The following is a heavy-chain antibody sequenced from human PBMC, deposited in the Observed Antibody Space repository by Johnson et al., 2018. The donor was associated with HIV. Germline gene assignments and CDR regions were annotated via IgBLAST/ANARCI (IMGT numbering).Heavy chain of an antibody. J-gene: IGHJ3*02. CDR3: AKDAELRYFDWLHDAFDI. CDR1: GFTFSSYA. D-gene: IGHD3-9*01. V-gene: IGHV3-23*04. CDR2: ISGIGGST. Sequence: EVQLVESGGGLVRPGGSLRLSCAASGFTFSSYAMSWVRQAPGKGLEWVSAISGIGGSTYSADSVKGRFPISRDNSKNTLYLQMNSLRAEDTAVYYCAKDAELRYFDWLHDAFDIWGQGTMVTVSS.